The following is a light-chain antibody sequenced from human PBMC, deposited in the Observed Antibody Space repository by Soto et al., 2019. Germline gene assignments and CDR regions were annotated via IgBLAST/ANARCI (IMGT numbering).Light chain of an antibody. CDR2: DVS. J-gene: IGLJ1*01. CDR1: SSDVGGYNF. CDR3: SSYTSSSTHV. V-gene: IGLV2-14*03. Sequence: QSALTQPASVSGSPGQSITISCTGSSSDVGGYNFVSWCQQHPGKVPKLMIYDVSSRPSGVSDRFSGSKSGNTASLTISGLQAEDEGDYYCSSYTSSSTHVFGSGTKLTVL.